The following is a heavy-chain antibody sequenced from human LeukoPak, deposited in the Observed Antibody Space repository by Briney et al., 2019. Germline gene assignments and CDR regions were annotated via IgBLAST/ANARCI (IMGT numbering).Heavy chain of an antibody. CDR1: GFTFSSYA. V-gene: IGHV3-23*01. CDR2: ISGSGGST. Sequence: GGSLRLSCAASGFTFSSYAMSWVRLAPGKGLEWVSAISGSGGSTYYADSVKGRFTISRDNSKNTLYLQMNSLRAEDTAVYYCAKDFLITFGGVIAPCFDYWGQGTLVTVSS. D-gene: IGHD3-16*02. J-gene: IGHJ4*02. CDR3: AKDFLITFGGVIAPCFDY.